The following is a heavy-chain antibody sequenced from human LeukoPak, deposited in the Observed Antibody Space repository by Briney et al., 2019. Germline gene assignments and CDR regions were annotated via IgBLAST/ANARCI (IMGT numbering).Heavy chain of an antibody. CDR2: IIPIFGTA. V-gene: IGHV1-69*13. J-gene: IGHJ6*04. CDR3: ARDEDYYGMDV. Sequence: SVKLSCKASGGTFTSYAISWMRHAPGPGLEWMGGIIPIFGTANYAQKFQRRVTITADESTSTAYMERSSLRSEDTAVYYCARDEDYYGMDVWGKGTTVTVSS. CDR1: GGTFTSYA.